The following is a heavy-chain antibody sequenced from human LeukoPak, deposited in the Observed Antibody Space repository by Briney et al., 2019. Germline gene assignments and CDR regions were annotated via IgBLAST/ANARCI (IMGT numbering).Heavy chain of an antibody. CDR2: ISADGSVT. D-gene: IGHD2-15*01. CDR3: ATAGGDGSRMGFDP. Sequence: GGSLRLSCADSGFTFSRYWMHWVRQTPGKGLVWVSCISADGSVTRYADSVKGRFTISRDNTKSTLYLQMHSLRAEDTAVYYCATAGGDGSRMGFDPWGQGTLVAVSS. J-gene: IGHJ5*02. CDR1: GFTFSRYW. V-gene: IGHV3-74*01.